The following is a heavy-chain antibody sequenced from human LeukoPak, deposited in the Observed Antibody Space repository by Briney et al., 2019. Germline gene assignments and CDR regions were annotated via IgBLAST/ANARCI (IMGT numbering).Heavy chain of an antibody. Sequence: AGGSLRLSCAASGFTFSSYDMHWVRQATGKGLEWVSAIGTAGDTYYPGSVKGRFTISRENAKNPLYLQMNSLRAGDTAVYYCARGHGVVYYYMDVWGKGTTVTISS. CDR1: GFTFSSYD. D-gene: IGHD2-15*01. CDR3: ARGHGVVYYYMDV. CDR2: IGTAGDT. J-gene: IGHJ6*03. V-gene: IGHV3-13*01.